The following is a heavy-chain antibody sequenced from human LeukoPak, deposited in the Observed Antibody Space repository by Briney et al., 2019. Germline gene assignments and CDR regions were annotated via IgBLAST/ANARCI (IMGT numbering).Heavy chain of an antibody. Sequence: SETLSPTCTVSGGSLSTYYWSWIRQPPGKGLEWIGYIYYSGSTNYNPSPKRRVTISVDTSKNQFSLKLSSVTAADTAVYYCARTSSSGYYWYFDLWGRGTLVTVSS. J-gene: IGHJ2*01. CDR2: IYYSGST. D-gene: IGHD3-22*01. V-gene: IGHV4-59*01. CDR1: GGSLSTYY. CDR3: ARTSSSGYYWYFDL.